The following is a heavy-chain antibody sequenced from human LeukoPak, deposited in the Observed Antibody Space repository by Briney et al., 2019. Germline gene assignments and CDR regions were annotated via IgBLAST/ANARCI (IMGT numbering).Heavy chain of an antibody. CDR3: AKSGGLIHYFDY. Sequence: GGSLRLSCAASGFTFSSYGMHWVRQAPGKGLEWVAFIRYDGSNKYYADSVKGRFTISRDNSKNTLYLQMSSLRAEDTAVYYCAKSGGLIHYFDYWGQGTLVTVSS. J-gene: IGHJ4*02. CDR2: IRYDGSNK. CDR1: GFTFSSYG. D-gene: IGHD3-10*01. V-gene: IGHV3-30*02.